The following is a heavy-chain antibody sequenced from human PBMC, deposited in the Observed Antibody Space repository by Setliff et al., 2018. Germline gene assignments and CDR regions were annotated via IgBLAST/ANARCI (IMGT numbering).Heavy chain of an antibody. V-gene: IGHV3-7*03. Sequence: PGGSLRLSCATSGFSFKNYWMTWVRQGPGKGLEGVASIKEDENMKYYVDSVKGRFIISRDNAKDSLYLQMNSLRGEDTAVYYCARGTSGWFPHDYWGQGTLVTVSS. CDR1: GFSFKNYW. D-gene: IGHD6-19*01. CDR3: ARGTSGWFPHDY. J-gene: IGHJ4*02. CDR2: IKEDENMK.